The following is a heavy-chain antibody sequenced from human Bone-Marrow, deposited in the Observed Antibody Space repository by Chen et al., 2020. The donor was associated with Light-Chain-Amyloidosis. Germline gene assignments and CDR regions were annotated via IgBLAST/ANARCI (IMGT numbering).Heavy chain of an antibody. V-gene: IGHV3-23*04. CDR1: GFTFSRFA. J-gene: IGHJ5*02. Sequence: EVQLVEYGGDLAKPGGSLRLSCSASGFTFSRFAMNWVSLAPGEGLGWVSIIYDGGGSTYFVDSVKCWFTISRANSNTILYLQMTCRRSDDTAIYLCAKDRTGSGWPTWLDPWGQGTLVVVS. D-gene: IGHD6-19*01. CDR3: AKDRTGSGWPTWLDP. CDR2: IYDGGGST.